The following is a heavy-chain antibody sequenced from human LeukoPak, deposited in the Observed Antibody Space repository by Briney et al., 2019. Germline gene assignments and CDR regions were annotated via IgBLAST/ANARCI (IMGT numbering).Heavy chain of an antibody. V-gene: IGHV4-61*02. D-gene: IGHD3-10*01. CDR1: GDSISSSSYY. Sequence: PSETLSLTCNVSGDSISSSSYYWSWIRQPAGKGLEGIGRIYISGSTKYNPSLESRVTISLDASKSQFALKLSSVTAADTAVYYCARDLRGVTADWGQGTLLTVSS. CDR3: ARDLRGVTAD. CDR2: IYISGST. J-gene: IGHJ4*02.